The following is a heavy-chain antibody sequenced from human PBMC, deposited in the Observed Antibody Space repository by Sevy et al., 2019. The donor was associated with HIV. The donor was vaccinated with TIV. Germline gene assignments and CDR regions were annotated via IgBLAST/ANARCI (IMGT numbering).Heavy chain of an antibody. D-gene: IGHD3-16*01. V-gene: IGHV3-23*01. J-gene: IGHJ4*02. CDR3: AKGGHHLFPDVDY. Sequence: GGSLRLSCAASEFTFSSYATSWVRQAPGKGLEWVSAISGSDGSTYYADSVKGRFTISRDNSKNTLYLQMNSLRGEDTAVYYCAKGGHHLFPDVDYWGQGTLVTVSS. CDR1: EFTFSSYA. CDR2: ISGSDGST.